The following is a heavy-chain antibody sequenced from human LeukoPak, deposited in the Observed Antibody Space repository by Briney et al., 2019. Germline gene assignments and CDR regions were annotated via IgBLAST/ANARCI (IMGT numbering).Heavy chain of an antibody. J-gene: IGHJ4*02. V-gene: IGHV4-61*02. CDR1: GGSISSGSYY. D-gene: IGHD5-12*01. Sequence: PSETLSLTCTVSGGSISSGSYYWSWIRQPAGKGLEWIGRIYTSGSTNYNPSLKSRVTISVDTSKNQFSLKLSSVTAADTAVYYCARDSSSYSGYGVDYWGQGTLVTVSS. CDR2: IYTSGST. CDR3: ARDSSSYSGYGVDY.